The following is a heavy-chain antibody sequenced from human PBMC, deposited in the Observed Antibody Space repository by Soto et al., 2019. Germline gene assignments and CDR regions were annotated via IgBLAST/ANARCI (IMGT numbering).Heavy chain of an antibody. CDR2: ISYDGSNK. V-gene: IGHV3-30-3*01. CDR3: AIEGVAAAGTVSYYYYYGMDV. CDR1: GFTFSSYA. D-gene: IGHD6-13*01. J-gene: IGHJ6*02. Sequence: QVQLVESGGGVVQPGRSLRLSCAASGFTFSSYAMHWVRQAPGKGLEWVAVISYDGSNKYYADSVKGRFTISRDNSKNTLYLQMNSLRAEDTAVYYCAIEGVAAAGTVSYYYYYGMDVWGQGTTVTVSS.